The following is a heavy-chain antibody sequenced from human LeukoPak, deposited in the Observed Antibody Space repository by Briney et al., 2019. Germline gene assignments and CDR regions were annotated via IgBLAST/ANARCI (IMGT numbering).Heavy chain of an antibody. J-gene: IGHJ4*02. V-gene: IGHV3-15*01. CDR3: TSSGTSGAGDFDY. D-gene: IGHD1-26*01. Sequence: GGPLRLSCAASGLPFSNAWMTWVRQAPGKGLEWVGRIKSKTDGGTTDYAAPVKGRFTISRDDSKNTLYLQMNSLRTEDTALYYCTSSGTSGAGDFDYWGQGTLVTVSS. CDR2: IKSKTDGGTT. CDR1: GLPFSNAW.